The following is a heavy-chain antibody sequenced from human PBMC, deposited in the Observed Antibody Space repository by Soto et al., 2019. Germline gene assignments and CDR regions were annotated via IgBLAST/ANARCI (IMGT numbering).Heavy chain of an antibody. D-gene: IGHD6-25*01. CDR3: ARAQQHSSATYYYYGMDV. CDR1: GFTFSSYS. J-gene: IGHJ6*02. CDR2: ISSSSSYI. V-gene: IGHV3-21*01. Sequence: GGSLRLSCAASGFTFSSYSMNWVRQAPGKGLEWVSSISSSSSYIYYADSVKGRFTISRDNAKNSLYLQMNSLRAEDTAVYYCARAQQHSSATYYYYGMDVWGQGTTVTVSS.